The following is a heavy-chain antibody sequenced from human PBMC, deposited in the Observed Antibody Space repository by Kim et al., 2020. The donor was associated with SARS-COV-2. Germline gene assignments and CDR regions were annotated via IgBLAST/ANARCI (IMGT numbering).Heavy chain of an antibody. Sequence: GGSLRLSCAASGFTFDDYAMHWVRQAPGKGLEWVSGISWNSGSIGYADSVKGRFTISRDNAKNSLYLQMNSLRAEDTALYYCAKGGPRYCSGGSCYSDYYYGMDVWGQGTTVTVSS. J-gene: IGHJ6*02. CDR3: AKGGPRYCSGGSCYSDYYYGMDV. CDR2: ISWNSGSI. D-gene: IGHD2-15*01. CDR1: GFTFDDYA. V-gene: IGHV3-9*01.